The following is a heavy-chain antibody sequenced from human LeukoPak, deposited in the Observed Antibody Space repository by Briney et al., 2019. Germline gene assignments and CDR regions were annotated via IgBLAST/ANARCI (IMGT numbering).Heavy chain of an antibody. Sequence: ASVKVSCKASGYTFTSYAMHWVRQAPGQRLEWMGWINAGNGNTKYSQKFQGRVTITRDTSASTAYMELSSLRSEDTAVYYCARDGLAVAGTPFDYWGQGTLVTVSS. CDR3: ARDGLAVAGTPFDY. CDR2: INAGNGNT. V-gene: IGHV1-3*01. D-gene: IGHD6-19*01. CDR1: GYTFTSYA. J-gene: IGHJ4*02.